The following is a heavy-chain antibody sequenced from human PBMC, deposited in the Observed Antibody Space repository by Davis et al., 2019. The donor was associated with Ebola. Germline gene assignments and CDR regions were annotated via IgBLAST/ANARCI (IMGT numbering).Heavy chain of an antibody. CDR2: IFYSGIA. CDR3: ARHSLKLGQRYFDY. Sequence: SETLSLTCTVSGDSIRSTTNYWAWVRQPPGKGLEWIGSIFYSGIAYYYPSLKSPITISVDTSKNQFSLKLSSVTAADTAEYYCARHSLKLGQRYFDYWGQGTLVTVSS. J-gene: IGHJ4*02. CDR1: GDSIRSTTNY. V-gene: IGHV4-39*01. D-gene: IGHD7-27*01.